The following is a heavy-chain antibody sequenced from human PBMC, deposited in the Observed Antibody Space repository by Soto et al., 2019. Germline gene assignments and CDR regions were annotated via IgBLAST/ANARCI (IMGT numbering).Heavy chain of an antibody. CDR2: IYSAGST. CDR3: ARARMQLWPNYYDDGLDV. CDR1: GFTVSTNF. Sequence: GGSLRLSCAASGFTVSTNFMTWVRRAPGKGLEWVSVIYSAGSTFYADSVKGRFTITRDNSKNTLYFQLNSLKAEDTAVYYCARARMQLWPNYYDDGLDVWGQGTTVTVSS. D-gene: IGHD5-18*01. V-gene: IGHV3-66*01. J-gene: IGHJ6*02.